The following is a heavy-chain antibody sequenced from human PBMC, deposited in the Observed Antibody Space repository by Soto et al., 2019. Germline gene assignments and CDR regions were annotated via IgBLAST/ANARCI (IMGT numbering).Heavy chain of an antibody. Sequence: GGSLRLSCAASGFTFSDYEMNWVRQAPGKGLEWVSFISSSGATINYADSVKGRFTVSRDNAKNSLFLQMNGLRAEDTAVYYCARKAGNHYGVDYWGQGTLVTVSS. V-gene: IGHV3-48*03. CDR2: ISSSGATI. D-gene: IGHD3-10*01. J-gene: IGHJ4*02. CDR1: GFTFSDYE. CDR3: ARKAGNHYGVDY.